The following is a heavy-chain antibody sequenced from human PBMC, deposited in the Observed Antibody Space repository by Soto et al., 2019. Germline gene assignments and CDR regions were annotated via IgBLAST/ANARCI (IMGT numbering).Heavy chain of an antibody. V-gene: IGHV1-3*01. CDR3: ARAYSGIRYFDWSVDY. CDR1: GYTFTHYA. J-gene: IGHJ4*02. CDR2: INSGNGIT. Sequence: ASVEGSCKASGYTFTHYAMHWVRQAPGQRLECMGWINSGNGITKYSQKFQDRVTITRDTSASTAYMELSSLRSEDTAVYYCARAYSGIRYFDWSVDYWGQGALVTVSS. D-gene: IGHD3-9*01.